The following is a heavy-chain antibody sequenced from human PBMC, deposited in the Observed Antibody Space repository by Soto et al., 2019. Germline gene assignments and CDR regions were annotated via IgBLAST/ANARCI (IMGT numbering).Heavy chain of an antibody. V-gene: IGHV3-23*01. CDR2: MSASGDNT. Sequence: GGSLRLSCAASGFTFSSRAMSWVRQAPGKGLDWVSIMSASGDNTYYADAVKGRFTISRDNSKNTLYLQVNSLRAEDTAVYYCAKLTYSDLWSGSHDSWGQGTLVTVSS. CDR3: AKLTYSDLWSGSHDS. CDR1: GFTFSSRA. D-gene: IGHD3-3*01. J-gene: IGHJ4*02.